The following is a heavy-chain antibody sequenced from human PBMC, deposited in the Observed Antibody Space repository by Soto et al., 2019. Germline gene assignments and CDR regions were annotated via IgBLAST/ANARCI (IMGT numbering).Heavy chain of an antibody. CDR1: GYSFTSYW. Sequence: GESLKISCRGSGYSFTSYWIGWVRQMPGKGLEWMGIIYPGDSDTRYGPSFQGQVTISADKSISTAYLQWSSLKASDTAMYYCARRVAARGIGWFDPWGQGTLVTVSS. CDR3: ARRVAARGIGWFDP. D-gene: IGHD6-6*01. V-gene: IGHV5-51*01. CDR2: IYPGDSDT. J-gene: IGHJ5*02.